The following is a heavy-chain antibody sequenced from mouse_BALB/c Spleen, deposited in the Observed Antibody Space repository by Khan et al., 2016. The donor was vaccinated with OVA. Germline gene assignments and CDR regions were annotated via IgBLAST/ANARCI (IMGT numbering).Heavy chain of an antibody. V-gene: IGHV1S137*01. Sequence: QVQLQQSGPEVVRPGVSVKISCKGSGYTFTDYAMPWVKQSHAKSLEWIGVISTYNGNTNYNQKFKGKVTITVDKSSSTAYMEIARLTSEDSAIYYGTRGGDYQIAYWGQGTLVTVSA. J-gene: IGHJ3*01. CDR2: ISTYNGNT. CDR3: TRGGDYQIAY. D-gene: IGHD2-4*01. CDR1: GYTFTDYA.